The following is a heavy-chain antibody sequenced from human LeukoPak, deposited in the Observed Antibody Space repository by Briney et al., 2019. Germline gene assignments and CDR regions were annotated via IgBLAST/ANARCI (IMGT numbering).Heavy chain of an antibody. Sequence: SETLSLTCTVSGGSISSYYWSWIRQPPGKGLEWIGYIYYSGSTNYNPSLKSRVTISVDTSKNQFSLKLSSVTAADTAVYYCARGDLLNTVFGWKAWFDPWGQGTLVTVSS. J-gene: IGHJ5*02. V-gene: IGHV4-59*12. CDR3: ARGDLLNTVFGWKAWFDP. CDR2: IYYSGST. D-gene: IGHD3-3*01. CDR1: GGSISSYY.